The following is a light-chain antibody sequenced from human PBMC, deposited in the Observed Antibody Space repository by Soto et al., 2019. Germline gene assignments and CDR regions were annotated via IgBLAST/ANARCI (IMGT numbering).Light chain of an antibody. CDR3: SSHGGNSPYV. J-gene: IGLJ1*01. CDR1: TSDIGGYNY. V-gene: IGLV2-8*01. CDR2: EVN. Sequence: QSALTQPPSASGSPGQSVAISCTGITSDIGGYNYVSWYQQHPGKAPKLMIYEVNKRPSGVPDRFSGSKSGNTASLTVSGLQAEDEADYYCSSHGGNSPYVFGTGTKLTVL.